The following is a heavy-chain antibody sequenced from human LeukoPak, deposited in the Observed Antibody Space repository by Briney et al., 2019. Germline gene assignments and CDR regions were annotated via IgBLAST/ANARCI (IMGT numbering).Heavy chain of an antibody. V-gene: IGHV1-69*16. D-gene: IGHD3-22*01. J-gene: IGHJ6*03. Sequence: SVKVSCKASGGTFSSYTISWVRQAPGQGLEWMGRIIPILGIANYAQKFQGRVTITTDESTSTAYMELSSLRSEDTAVYYCARVERYYYDSSGYPDYYYMDVWGKGTTVTVSS. CDR1: GGTFSSYT. CDR2: IIPILGIA. CDR3: ARVERYYYDSSGYPDYYYMDV.